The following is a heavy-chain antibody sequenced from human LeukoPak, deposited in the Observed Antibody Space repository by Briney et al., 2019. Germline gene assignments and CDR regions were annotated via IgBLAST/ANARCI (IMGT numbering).Heavy chain of an antibody. CDR1: GFTFSSYA. CDR2: ISGSGGST. V-gene: IGHV3-23*01. J-gene: IGHJ3*02. CDR3: AKDGPIVVGTFDI. D-gene: IGHD2-21*01. Sequence: PGGSRRLSCAASGFTFSSYAMSWVRQAPGKGLEWVSGISGSGGSTYYADSVKGRFTISRDISQNTLYLQMRFLRAEDTALYYCAKDGPIVVGTFDIWGQGTVVTVSS.